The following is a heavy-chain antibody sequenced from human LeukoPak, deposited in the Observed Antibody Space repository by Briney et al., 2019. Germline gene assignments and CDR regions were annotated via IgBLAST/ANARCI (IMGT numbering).Heavy chain of an antibody. CDR1: GYTFTSYY. CDR2: INPSGGST. D-gene: IGHD3-10*01. CDR3: ARAPKSGSGSLEGSWFDP. Sequence: ASVKVSCKASGYTFTSYYMHWVRQAPGQGLEWMGIINPSGGSTSYAQKFQGRVTMTRDTSTSTVYMELSSLRSEDTAVYYCARAPKSGSGSLEGSWFDPWGQGTLVTVSP. J-gene: IGHJ5*02. V-gene: IGHV1-46*01.